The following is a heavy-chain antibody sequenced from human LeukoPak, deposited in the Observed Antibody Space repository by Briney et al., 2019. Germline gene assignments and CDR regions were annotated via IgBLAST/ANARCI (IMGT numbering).Heavy chain of an antibody. CDR2: ISAYNGNT. CDR3: ARADEYYSDSSGYYPRQEYYFDY. CDR1: GYSFTSYG. J-gene: IGHJ4*02. V-gene: IGHV1-18*01. Sequence: ASVKVSCKASGYSFTSYGISWVRQAPGQGLEWMGWISAYNGNTNYAQKLQGRVTMITDTSTSTAYMELRSLRSDDTAVYSCARADEYYSDSSGYYPRQEYYFDYWGQGTLVTVSS. D-gene: IGHD3-22*01.